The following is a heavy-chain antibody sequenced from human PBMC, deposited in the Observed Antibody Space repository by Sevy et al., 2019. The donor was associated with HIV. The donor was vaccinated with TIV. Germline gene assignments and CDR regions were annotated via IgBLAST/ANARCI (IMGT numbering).Heavy chain of an antibody. CDR3: VKAPNDYDNSGWAGLEV. V-gene: IGHV3-30*18. CDR2: ISYDGNLK. J-gene: IGHJ6*02. D-gene: IGHD3-22*01. CDR1: GIIFTSSG. Sequence: GGSLRLSCVVSGIIFTSSGMHWVRQAPGKGLEWVALISYDGNLKYYADSAKGRFTISRDNSKNTLYLQMNSLRPGDTAVYYCVKAPNDYDNSGWAGLEVWGQGTTVTVSS.